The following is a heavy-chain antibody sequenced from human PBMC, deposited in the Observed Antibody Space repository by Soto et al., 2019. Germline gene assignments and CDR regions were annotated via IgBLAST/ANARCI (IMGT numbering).Heavy chain of an antibody. CDR2: IYGGGTT. D-gene: IGHD6-19*01. J-gene: IGHJ4*02. CDR1: GFSVSSKY. CDR3: VQTTGWPGFDF. Sequence: EVQLVESGGGLIQPGGSLRLSCAASGFSVSSKYMTWGRQAPGKGLEWVSVIYGGGTTYYADSVKGRFTISRDNSKNTLYLQMNSLRAEDTAVYYCVQTTGWPGFDFWGQGTLVIVSS. V-gene: IGHV3-53*01.